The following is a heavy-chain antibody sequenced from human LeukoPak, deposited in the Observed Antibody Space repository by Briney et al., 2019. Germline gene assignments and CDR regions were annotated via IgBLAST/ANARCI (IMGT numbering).Heavy chain of an antibody. CDR2: ISYDGSNK. V-gene: IGHV3-30*19. J-gene: IGHJ4*02. D-gene: IGHD1-26*01. Sequence: PGGSLRLSCAASGFTFNSYGMHWVRRAPGKGLEWVAVISYDGSNKYYADSVKGRFTISRDNSKNTLYLQMNSLRAEDTAVYYCARDEANMEGATYFDYWGQGTLVTVSS. CDR1: GFTFNSYG. CDR3: ARDEANMEGATYFDY.